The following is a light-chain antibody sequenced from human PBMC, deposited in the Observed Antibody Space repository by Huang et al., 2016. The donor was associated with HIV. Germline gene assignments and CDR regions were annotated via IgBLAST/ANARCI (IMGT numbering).Light chain of an antibody. CDR3: MQALQTPWT. Sequence: DIVMTQSPLSLSVTPGEPASISCRSSQSLLHSNGYMYLEWYVQKPGQSPQLLIYLGSSRASGVPDRFRGSASGTDFSLRISRVEAEDVGVYYCMQALQTPWTFGQGTKVEIK. CDR1: QSLLHSNGYMY. J-gene: IGKJ1*01. V-gene: IGKV2-28*01. CDR2: LGS.